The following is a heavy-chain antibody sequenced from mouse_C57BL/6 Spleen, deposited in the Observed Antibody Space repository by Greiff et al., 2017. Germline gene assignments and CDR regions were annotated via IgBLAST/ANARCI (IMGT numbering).Heavy chain of an antibody. V-gene: IGHV1-42*01. Sequence: EVQLQASGPELVKPGASVKISCKASGYSFTGYYMNWVKQSPEKSIEWIGEINPSTGGTTYNQKFKAKATFTVDKSSSTAYLQLKSRTSEDSAVYYCARGELGRKGGFDYWGQGTTLTVSS. CDR3: ARGELGRKGGFDY. CDR2: INPSTGGT. J-gene: IGHJ2*01. CDR1: GYSFTGYY. D-gene: IGHD4-1*01.